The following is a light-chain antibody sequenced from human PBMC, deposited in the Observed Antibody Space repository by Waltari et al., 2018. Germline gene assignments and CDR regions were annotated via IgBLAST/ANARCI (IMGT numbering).Light chain of an antibody. V-gene: IGKV3-20*01. CDR1: QSLSRP. CDR3: QHYVTLPAT. CDR2: DAS. J-gene: IGKJ1*01. Sequence: EIVLTQSPGTLSLSPGERATLSCRTSQSLSRPLAWYKQKPGQAPRLLIYDASRRATGIPDRFIGSGSGTDFSLTISRLEPEDFAVYYCQHYVTLPATFGQGTRVELK.